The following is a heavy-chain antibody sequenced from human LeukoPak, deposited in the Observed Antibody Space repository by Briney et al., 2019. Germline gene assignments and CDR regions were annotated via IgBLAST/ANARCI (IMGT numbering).Heavy chain of an antibody. CDR1: GGSIRSYY. V-gene: IGHV4-59*01. D-gene: IGHD1-26*01. CDR2: IYYIGST. Sequence: SETLSLSCTVSGGSIRSYYWSWIRQPPGKGLECIGYIYYIGSTNYNPSLKSRVTISLDTSKSQFSLKLTSVTPADTAVYYCARGGIVGSRTNWFDPWGQGALVTVSS. J-gene: IGHJ5*02. CDR3: ARGGIVGSRTNWFDP.